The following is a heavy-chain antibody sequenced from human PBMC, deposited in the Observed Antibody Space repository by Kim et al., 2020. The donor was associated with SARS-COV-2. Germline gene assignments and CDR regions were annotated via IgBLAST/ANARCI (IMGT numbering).Heavy chain of an antibody. V-gene: IGHV3-43*01. CDR3: AKGQQYYYDSSGYYGDYFDY. Sequence: GGSLRLSCAASGFTFDDYTMHWVRQGPGKGLEWVSLISWDGGSTYYADSVKGRFTISRDNSKNSLYLQMNRLRTEDTALYYCAKGQQYYYDSSGYYGDYFDYWGQGTLVTVSS. CDR2: ISWDGGST. D-gene: IGHD3-22*01. CDR1: GFTFDDYT. J-gene: IGHJ4*02.